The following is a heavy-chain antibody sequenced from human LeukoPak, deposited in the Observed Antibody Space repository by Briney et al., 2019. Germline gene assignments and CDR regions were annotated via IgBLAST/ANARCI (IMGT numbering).Heavy chain of an antibody. D-gene: IGHD3-10*01. V-gene: IGHV3-23*01. CDR3: AKLWFGELLPLFDY. Sequence: AGSLTLSCAASGFTFSSYAMSWVRQAPGKGLEWDSGISGSGGRTYYADSVKGRFTISTDQSEKTPYLQMNSLTAEDTAVHSCAKLWFGELLPLFDYWGQGTLVTVSS. CDR2: ISGSGGRT. J-gene: IGHJ4*02. CDR1: GFTFSSYA.